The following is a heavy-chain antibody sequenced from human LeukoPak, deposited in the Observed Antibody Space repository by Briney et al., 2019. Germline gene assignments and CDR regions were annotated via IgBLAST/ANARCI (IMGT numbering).Heavy chain of an antibody. CDR2: IYYSGST. Sequence: SETLSLTCTVSGGSISSSSYYWGWIRQPPGKGLEWIGSIYYSGSTYYNPSLKSRVTISVDTSKNQFSLKLSSVTAADTAVYYCARPNYYGSGSWADWGQGTLVTVSS. J-gene: IGHJ4*02. D-gene: IGHD3-10*01. CDR1: GGSISSSSYY. CDR3: ARPNYYGSGSWAD. V-gene: IGHV4-39*01.